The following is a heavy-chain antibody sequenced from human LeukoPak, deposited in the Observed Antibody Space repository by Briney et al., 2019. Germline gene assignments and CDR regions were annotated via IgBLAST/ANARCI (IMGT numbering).Heavy chain of an antibody. Sequence: ASETLSLTCTVSGGSISSYYWSWIRQPPGKGLEWIGYIYYSGGINYNPSLKSRVTISVDTSKNQFSLKQSSVTAADTAVYYCASYGSGSYYMGFDYWGQGTLVTVSS. CDR3: ASYGSGSYYMGFDY. CDR2: IYYSGGI. CDR1: GGSISSYY. D-gene: IGHD3-10*01. V-gene: IGHV4-59*01. J-gene: IGHJ4*02.